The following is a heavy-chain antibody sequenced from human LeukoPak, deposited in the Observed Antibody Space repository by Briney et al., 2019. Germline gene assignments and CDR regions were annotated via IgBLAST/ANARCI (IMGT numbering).Heavy chain of an antibody. V-gene: IGHV4-30-2*01. CDR1: GGSISSGGYY. D-gene: IGHD2-2*01. Sequence: PSETLSLTCTVSGGSISSGGYYWSWIRQPPGKGLEWIGYIYHSGSTYYNPSLKSRVTISVDRSKNQFSLKLSSVTAADTAVYYCARFLRTPLGGYQLPWGQGTLVTVSS. CDR2: IYHSGST. CDR3: ARFLRTPLGGYQLP. J-gene: IGHJ5*02.